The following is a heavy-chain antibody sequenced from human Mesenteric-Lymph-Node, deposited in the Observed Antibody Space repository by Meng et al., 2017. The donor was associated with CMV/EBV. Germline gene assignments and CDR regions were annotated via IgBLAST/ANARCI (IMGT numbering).Heavy chain of an antibody. V-gene: IGHV3-48*03. Sequence: GESLKISCAASGFLFSRYEMNWVRQAPGKGLEWVSYVSSSGSTMYYADSVKGRFTISRDNGKNSLYLQMNSLRVDDTALYYCVRPDYQLLYFDYWGQGALVTVSS. D-gene: IGHD2-2*01. CDR3: VRPDYQLLYFDY. CDR2: VSSSGSTM. CDR1: GFLFSRYE. J-gene: IGHJ4*02.